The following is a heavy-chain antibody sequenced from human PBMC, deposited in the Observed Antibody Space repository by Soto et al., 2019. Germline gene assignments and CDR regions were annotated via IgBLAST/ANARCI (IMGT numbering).Heavy chain of an antibody. CDR1: GGTFSSYT. CDR2: IIPILGIA. D-gene: IGHD2-2*01. V-gene: IGHV1-69*04. CDR3: ARETRDIVVVPAARPYYYYYMDV. J-gene: IGHJ6*03. Sequence: SVKVSCKASGGTFSSYTISWVRQAPGQGLEWMGRIIPILGIANYAQRFQGRVTITADKSTSTAYMELSSLRSEDTAVYYCARETRDIVVVPAARPYYYYYMDVWGKGTTVTVSS.